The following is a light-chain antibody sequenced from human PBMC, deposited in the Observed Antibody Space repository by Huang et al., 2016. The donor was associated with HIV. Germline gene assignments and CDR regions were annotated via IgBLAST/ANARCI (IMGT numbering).Light chain of an antibody. V-gene: IGKV1-8*01. Sequence: AIQITQSPSSLSASTGDRVTVSCRASQDVSDYLAWYQQKPGGAPGLLIYSTSTLQDGVPSRFSGNGSATDFSLTISCLQSDDFATYYCQQYHIFPWTFGQGTKVEI. CDR1: QDVSDY. J-gene: IGKJ1*01. CDR2: STS. CDR3: QQYHIFPWT.